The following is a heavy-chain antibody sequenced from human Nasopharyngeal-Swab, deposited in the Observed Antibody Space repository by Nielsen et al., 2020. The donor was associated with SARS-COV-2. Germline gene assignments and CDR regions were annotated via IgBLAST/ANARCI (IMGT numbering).Heavy chain of an antibody. CDR2: IYYSGST. Sequence: SETLSLTCTVSGGSISSSSYYWGWIRQPPGKGLEWIGSIYYSGSTYYNPSLKSRVIISVDTSKNQFSLKLSSVTAADTAVYYCARQSVRSIVVVVAVKGYYYMDVWGKGTTVTVSS. V-gene: IGHV4-39*01. CDR3: ARQSVRSIVVVVAVKGYYYMDV. D-gene: IGHD2-15*01. CDR1: GGSISSSSYY. J-gene: IGHJ6*03.